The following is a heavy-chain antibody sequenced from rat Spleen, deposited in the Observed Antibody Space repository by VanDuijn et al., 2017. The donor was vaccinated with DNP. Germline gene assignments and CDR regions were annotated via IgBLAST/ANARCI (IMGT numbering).Heavy chain of an antibody. CDR3: TRHRTIMPYYYAMDA. Sequence: EVLLVESNGGLVQPGRSLKLSCAVSGFTFSDYYMAWVRQAPAKGLEWVATISYNGGTPYYRDSVKGRFTISRDNAQSTLYLQMDNLRSEDTATYYCTRHRTIMPYYYAMDAWGQGASVTVSS. D-gene: IGHD1-12*01. V-gene: IGHV5-7*01. CDR2: ISYNGGTP. CDR1: GFTFSDYY. J-gene: IGHJ4*01.